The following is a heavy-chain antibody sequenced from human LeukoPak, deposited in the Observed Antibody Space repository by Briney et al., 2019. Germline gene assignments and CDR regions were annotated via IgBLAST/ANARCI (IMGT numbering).Heavy chain of an antibody. V-gene: IGHV1-8*01. CDR3: ARGPPQMYYDFWSGYLGVLDWFDP. CDR2: MNPNSGNT. D-gene: IGHD3-3*01. Sequence: GASVKVSCKASGYTFTSYDINWVRQATGQGLEWMGWMNPNSGNTGYAQKFQGRVTMTRNTSISTAYMELSSLRSEDTAVYYCARGPPQMYYDFWSGYLGVLDWFDPWGQGTLVTVSS. J-gene: IGHJ5*02. CDR1: GYTFTSYD.